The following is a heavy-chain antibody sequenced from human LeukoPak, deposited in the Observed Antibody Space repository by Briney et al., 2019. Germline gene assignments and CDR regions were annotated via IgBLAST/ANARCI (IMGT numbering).Heavy chain of an antibody. CDR1: GYTFTGYY. D-gene: IGHD3-22*01. J-gene: IGHJ3*02. V-gene: IGHV1-2*02. CDR3: AIARITMIVVVTPSNAFDI. CDR2: INPNSGGT. Sequence: ASVKVSCKASGYTFTGYYMHWVRQAPGQGLEWMGWINPNSGGTNYAQKFQGRVTMTRDTSISTAYMELSRLRSDDTAVYYCAIARITMIVVVTPSNAFDIWGQGTMVTVSS.